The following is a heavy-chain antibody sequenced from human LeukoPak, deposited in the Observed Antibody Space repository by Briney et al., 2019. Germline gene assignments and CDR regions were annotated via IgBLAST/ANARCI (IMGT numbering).Heavy chain of an antibody. V-gene: IGHV4-39*07. CDR3: ARFVLMVSGRYYFDS. D-gene: IGHD2-8*01. CDR2: IYYTGST. J-gene: IGHJ4*02. CDR1: SAPIRSNSYC. Sequence: PSETLSLTCNVSSAPIRSNSYCWGWVRQPPGKGLAWIGFIYYTGSTYYSPSLESRVSISLDASKNQFSLSLSSMTAADTAVYFCARFVLMVSGRYYFDSWGQGTLVTVSS.